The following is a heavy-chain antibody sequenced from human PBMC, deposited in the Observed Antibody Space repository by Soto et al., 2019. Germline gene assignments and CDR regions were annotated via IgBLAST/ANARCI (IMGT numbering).Heavy chain of an antibody. D-gene: IGHD1-7*01. CDR3: ARVKGGTTRRAFDS. CDR1: GGSITSYF. Sequence: SETLSLTCTVSGGSITSYFWTWIRQPPGKGLEWIGYIYDRGNTNYNPSLKSRVIISVDTSKNQFSLRLSSVTAADTAVYYCARVKGGTTRRAFDSWGQGTLVTVSS. J-gene: IGHJ4*02. CDR2: IYDRGNT. V-gene: IGHV4-59*08.